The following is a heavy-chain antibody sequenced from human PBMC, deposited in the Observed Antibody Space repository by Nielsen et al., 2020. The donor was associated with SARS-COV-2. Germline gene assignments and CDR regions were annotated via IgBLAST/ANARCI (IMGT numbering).Heavy chain of an antibody. Sequence: GGSLRLSCAASGFTVSSNYMSWVRQAPGKGLEWVSVIYSGGSTYYADSVKGRFTISRDNSKNTLYLQMNSLRAEDTAVYYCARDPHGDSGFDPWGQGTLVTVSS. CDR3: ARDPHGDSGFDP. D-gene: IGHD4-17*01. CDR1: GFTVSSNY. CDR2: IYSGGST. J-gene: IGHJ5*02. V-gene: IGHV3-66*01.